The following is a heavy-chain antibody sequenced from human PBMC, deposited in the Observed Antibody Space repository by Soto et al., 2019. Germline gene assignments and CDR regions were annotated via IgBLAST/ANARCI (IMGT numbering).Heavy chain of an antibody. CDR3: ARVSGHNTGYYSVYFMDV. V-gene: IGHV4-30-4*01. CDR1: GGSISSGDYY. Sequence: SETLSLTCNFSGGSISSGDYYWTWIRQSPGKGLEWIGYIYYTGSTFYSPSLKSRVTISLDTSENHFSLDMNSVTAADTAVYFCARVSGHNTGYYSVYFMDVWGQGTTVTVS. CDR2: IYYTGST. D-gene: IGHD5-18*01. J-gene: IGHJ6*02.